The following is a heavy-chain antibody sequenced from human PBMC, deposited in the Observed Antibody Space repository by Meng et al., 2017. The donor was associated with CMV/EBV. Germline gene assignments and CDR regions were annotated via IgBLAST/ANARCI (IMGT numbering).Heavy chain of an antibody. V-gene: IGHV3-48*03. J-gene: IGHJ6*02. CDR1: GFTFSSYE. CDR2: ISSSGSTI. CDR3: ARGYDFWSGYAPTYYYYYGMDV. D-gene: IGHD3-3*01. Sequence: GGSLRLSCAASGFTFSSYEMNWVRQAPGKGLEWVSYISSSGSTIYYADSVKGRFTISRDNAKNSLYLQMNSLRAEDTAVYYCARGYDFWSGYAPTYYYYYGMDVWGQGTTVTVSS.